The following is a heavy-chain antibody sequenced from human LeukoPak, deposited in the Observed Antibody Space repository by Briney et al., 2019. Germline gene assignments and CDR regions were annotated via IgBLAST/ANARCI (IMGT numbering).Heavy chain of an antibody. CDR2: INWNGGST. CDR3: ARDPRYDFWSGYLFDY. V-gene: IGHV3-20*04. CDR1: GFTFDDYG. D-gene: IGHD3-3*01. J-gene: IGHJ4*02. Sequence: GGSLRVSCEASGFTFDDYGMSWVRQAPGKGLEWVSGINWNGGSTGYADSVKGRFTISRDNAKNSLYLQMNSLRAEDTALYYCARDPRYDFWSGYLFDYWGQGTLVTVSS.